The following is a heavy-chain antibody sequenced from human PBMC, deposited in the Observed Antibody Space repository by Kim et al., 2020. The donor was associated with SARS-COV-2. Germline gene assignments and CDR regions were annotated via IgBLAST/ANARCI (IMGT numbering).Heavy chain of an antibody. CDR3: ARSAGPYDYYFDY. D-gene: IGHD3-16*01. V-gene: IGHV5-51*01. Sequence: RYGPAVGGQVTISADTNTTSAYLQWSSLKASDTAMYYCARSAGPYDYYFDYWGQGTLVTVSS. J-gene: IGHJ4*02.